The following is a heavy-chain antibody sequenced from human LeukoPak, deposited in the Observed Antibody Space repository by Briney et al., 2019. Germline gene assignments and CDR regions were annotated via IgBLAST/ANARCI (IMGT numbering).Heavy chain of an antibody. CDR1: GGSISSSSYY. V-gene: IGHV4-39*07. Sequence: SETLSLTCTVSGGSISSSSYYWGWIRQPPGKGLEWIGSIYYSGSTYYNPSLKSRVTISVDTSKNQFSLKLSSVTAADTAVYYCARDQGIYYDSSGYYQDAFDIWGQGTMVTVSS. CDR3: ARDQGIYYDSSGYYQDAFDI. D-gene: IGHD3-22*01. J-gene: IGHJ3*02. CDR2: IYYSGST.